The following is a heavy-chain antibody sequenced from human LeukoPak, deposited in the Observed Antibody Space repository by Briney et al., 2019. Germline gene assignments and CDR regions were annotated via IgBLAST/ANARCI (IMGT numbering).Heavy chain of an antibody. CDR3: ARVVGQGTSMPSRDYFDY. D-gene: IGHD2-2*01. CDR2: ISPNIGDT. CDR1: GYTFTGYY. Sequence: ASVKVSCKASGYTFTGYYMHWVRQAPGQGLEWMGWISPNIGDTNYAQNFQGRVTVTRDTSITTAYMELSGLRSDDTAVYYCARVVGQGTSMPSRDYFDYWGQGTLVIVSS. V-gene: IGHV1-2*02. J-gene: IGHJ4*02.